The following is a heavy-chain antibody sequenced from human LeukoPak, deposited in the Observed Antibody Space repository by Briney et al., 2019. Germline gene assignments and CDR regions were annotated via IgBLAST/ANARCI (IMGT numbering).Heavy chain of an antibody. CDR2: IWYDGSNK. V-gene: IGHV3-33*01. CDR3: ARDGAAAGTIPPTYNWFDP. D-gene: IGHD6-13*01. Sequence: GRSLRLSCAASGFTFSSYGMHWVRQAPGKGLEWVAVIWYDGSNKYYADSVKGRFTISRDNSKNTLYLQMNSLRAEDTAVYYCARDGAAAGTIPPTYNWFDPWGQGTLVTVSS. CDR1: GFTFSSYG. J-gene: IGHJ5*02.